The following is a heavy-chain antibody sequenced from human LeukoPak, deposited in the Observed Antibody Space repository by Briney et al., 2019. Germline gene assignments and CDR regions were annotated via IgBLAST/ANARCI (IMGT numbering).Heavy chain of an antibody. CDR1: GFTFSSYG. J-gene: IGHJ6*02. D-gene: IGHD3-16*02. Sequence: GGSLRLSCAASGFTFSSYGMHWVRQAPGKGLEWVAVIWYDGSNKYYVDSVKGRFTISRDNSKNTLSLQMNSLRAEDTAVYYCAKASIYVYYGMDVWGQGTTVTVSS. CDR2: IWYDGSNK. CDR3: AKASIYVYYGMDV. V-gene: IGHV3-30*02.